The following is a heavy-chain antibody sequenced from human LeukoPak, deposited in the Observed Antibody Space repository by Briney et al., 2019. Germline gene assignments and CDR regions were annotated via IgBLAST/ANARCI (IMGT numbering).Heavy chain of an antibody. CDR1: GGSVTSTNW. CDR3: AREGGFYRPLDY. Sequence: SETLSLTCDVSGGSVTSTNWWTWVRQPPGKGLEWIGEFHLDGRTNYNPSLKSRLIMSVDLPEHHISLKLTSVTAADTAVYYCAREGGFYRPLDYSGQGTLVTVSS. CDR2: FHLDGRT. V-gene: IGHV4-4*02. J-gene: IGHJ4*02. D-gene: IGHD3-3*01.